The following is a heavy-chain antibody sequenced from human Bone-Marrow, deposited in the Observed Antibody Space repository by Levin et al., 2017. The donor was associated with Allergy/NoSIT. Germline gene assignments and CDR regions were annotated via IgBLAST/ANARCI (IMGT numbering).Heavy chain of an antibody. J-gene: IGHJ4*02. CDR2: ISGSSSTM. CDR3: ARDMSTSGGVSVRYLDT. CDR1: GFTFSTYS. V-gene: IGHV3-48*04. Sequence: SCAASGFTFSTYSMQWVRQTPGKGLEWLSYISGSSSTMFYSDSVRGRFTISRDNAKNSLYLQMNNLRAEATAVYYCARDMSTSGGVSVRYLDTWGQGTPVTVSS. D-gene: IGHD3-16*02.